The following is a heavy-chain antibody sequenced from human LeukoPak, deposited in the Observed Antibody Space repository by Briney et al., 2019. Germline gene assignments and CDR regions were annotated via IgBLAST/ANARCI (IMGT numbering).Heavy chain of an antibody. CDR2: IYFGGST. CDR3: ARATGISAAAN. D-gene: IGHD6-13*01. V-gene: IGHV4-59*01. CDR1: GGSISSYY. Sequence: PSETLSLTCTVSGGSISSYYCTWIRQSQGKGLEWIGYIYFGGSTNYSPSLRSRVTISRDTSKNQFSLKLTSVTAEDTAVYYCARATGISAAANWGQGTLVTVSS. J-gene: IGHJ4*02.